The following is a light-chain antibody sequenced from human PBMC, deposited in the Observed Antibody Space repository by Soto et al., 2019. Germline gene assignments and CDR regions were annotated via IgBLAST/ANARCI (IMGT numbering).Light chain of an antibody. CDR2: EVS. CDR1: SSDSGGYKY. J-gene: IGLJ1*01. Sequence: QSVLTQPASVSGSPGQSITISCTGTSSDSGGYKYVSWYQLHPGKAPKLMIYEVSNRPSGISDRFSASKSGNTASLTISGLQDDDQADYYCFSYTSSTAYVFGTGTKVTVL. V-gene: IGLV2-14*01. CDR3: FSYTSSTAYV.